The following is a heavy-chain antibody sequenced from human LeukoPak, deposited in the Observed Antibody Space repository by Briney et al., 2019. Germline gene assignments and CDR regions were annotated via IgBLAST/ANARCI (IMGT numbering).Heavy chain of an antibody. J-gene: IGHJ3*02. Sequence: GGSLRLSCAASGFTFDDYTMHWVRQAPGKGLEWVANIKQDGSEKYYVDSVKGRFTISRDNAKNSLYLQMNSLRAEDTAVYYCARGRDGYNLVDAFDIWGQGIMVTVSS. V-gene: IGHV3-7*01. CDR3: ARGRDGYNLVDAFDI. D-gene: IGHD5-24*01. CDR1: GFTFDDYT. CDR2: IKQDGSEK.